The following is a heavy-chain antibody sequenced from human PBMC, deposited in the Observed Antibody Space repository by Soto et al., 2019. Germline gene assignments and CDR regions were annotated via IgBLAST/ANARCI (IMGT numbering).Heavy chain of an antibody. V-gene: IGHV3-23*01. CDR3: AKDGDFGEDGPAEYFEH. J-gene: IGHJ1*01. CDR1: GFTFKNYA. Sequence: EVNLLESGGGVGQPGESLRISCVGSGFTFKNYAMTWVRQAPGKGLEWVSGTTGSGANKHYADSVRGRFTISRDNSKKTLCLGKKSLRVEDTAVYYCAKDGDFGEDGPAEYFEHWGQGTLVTVSS. D-gene: IGHD4-17*01. CDR2: TTGSGANK.